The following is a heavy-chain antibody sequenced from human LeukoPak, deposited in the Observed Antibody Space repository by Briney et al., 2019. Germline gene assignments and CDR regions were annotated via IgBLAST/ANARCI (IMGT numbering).Heavy chain of an antibody. Sequence: PGGSLRLSCAASGFTFANHAMNWVRRAPGKGLEWIAYINNSGRTIYYADSMKGRLTISRDNAKSSLYLQVTSLSAADTAIYYCARDLDWSFDYWGQGIQVTVSS. J-gene: IGHJ4*02. V-gene: IGHV3-48*03. CDR1: GFTFANHA. CDR3: ARDLDWSFDY. CDR2: INNSGRTI. D-gene: IGHD3-9*01.